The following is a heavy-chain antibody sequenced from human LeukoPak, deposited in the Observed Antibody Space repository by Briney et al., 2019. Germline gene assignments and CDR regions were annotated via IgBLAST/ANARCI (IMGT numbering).Heavy chain of an antibody. Sequence: PGGSLRLSCAASGFTFSSYWMSWVRQAPGKGLEWVANIKQDGSEKYYVDSVKGRFTISRDNAKDSLYLQMNSLRAEDTAVYYCASGRVIKGLGHFDYWGQGTLVTVSS. CDR1: GFTFSSYW. J-gene: IGHJ4*02. CDR2: IKQDGSEK. V-gene: IGHV3-7*01. CDR3: ASGRVIKGLGHFDY. D-gene: IGHD2/OR15-2a*01.